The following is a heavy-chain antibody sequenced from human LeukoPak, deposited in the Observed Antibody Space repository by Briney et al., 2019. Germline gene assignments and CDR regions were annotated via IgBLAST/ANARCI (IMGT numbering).Heavy chain of an antibody. D-gene: IGHD1-1*01. CDR1: GGSFSGYY. CDR2: INHSGST. V-gene: IGHV4-34*01. CDR3: GAGYTPYYFDY. J-gene: IGHJ4*02. Sequence: SETLSLTCAVYGGSFSGYYWSWIRQPPGKGLEWIGEINHSGSTYYNPSLKSRVTISVDTSKNQFSLKLSSVTAADTAVYYCGAGYTPYYFDYWGQGTLVTVSS.